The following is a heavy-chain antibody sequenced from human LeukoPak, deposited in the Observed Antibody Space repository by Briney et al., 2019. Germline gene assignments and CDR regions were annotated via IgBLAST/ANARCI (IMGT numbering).Heavy chain of an antibody. D-gene: IGHD3-10*01. CDR2: ISSSSSTI. CDR1: GFTFSSYS. J-gene: IGHJ6*03. CDR3: TTGVLLWFGELPPFDYYYMDV. V-gene: IGHV3-48*01. Sequence: GGSLRLSCAASGFTFSSYSMNWVRQAPGKGLEWVSYISSSSSTIYYADSVKGRFTISRDNAKNSLYLQMNSLKTEDTAVYYCTTGVLLWFGELPPFDYYYMDVWGKGTTVTISS.